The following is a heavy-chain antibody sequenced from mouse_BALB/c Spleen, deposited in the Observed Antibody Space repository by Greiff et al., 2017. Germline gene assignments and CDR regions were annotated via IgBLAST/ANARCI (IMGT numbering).Heavy chain of an antibody. CDR1: GYSITSDYA. CDR3: ARSDYGNYFDY. D-gene: IGHD2-1*01. J-gene: IGHJ2*01. V-gene: IGHV3-2*02. CDR2: ISYSGST. Sequence: EVKLMESGPGLVKPSQSLSLTCTVTGYSITSDYAWNWIRQFPGNKLEWMGYISYSGSTSYNPSLKSRISITRDTSKNQFFLQLNSVTTEDTATYYCARSDYGNYFDYGGQGTTLTVSS.